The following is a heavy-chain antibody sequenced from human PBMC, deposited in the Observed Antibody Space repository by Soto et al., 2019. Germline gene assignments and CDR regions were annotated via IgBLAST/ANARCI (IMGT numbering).Heavy chain of an antibody. D-gene: IGHD3-3*01. CDR2: IYYSGST. Sequence: SATLSLTCTVSGGSISSYYWSWIRQPPGKGLEWNGYIYYSGSTNYNPSLKSRVTISVDTSKNQFSLKLSSVTAADTAVYYCARQTRFRSYDFWSGSEPYYYYMDVWGKGTTVTVS. CDR3: ARQTRFRSYDFWSGSEPYYYYMDV. J-gene: IGHJ6*03. CDR1: GGSISSYY. V-gene: IGHV4-59*08.